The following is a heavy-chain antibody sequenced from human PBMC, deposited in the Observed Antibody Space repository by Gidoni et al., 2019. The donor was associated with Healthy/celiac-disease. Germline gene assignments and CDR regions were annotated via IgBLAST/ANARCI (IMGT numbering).Heavy chain of an antibody. Sequence: EVQRVESGGGRVQPGGSPSLSCAASGFTCGGYWMSRGRRAPGQGLEWVANIKEKGSEKYYVDSVRGRFNISRDNAKDSLYLQMKSLGAVDTAVYYCGRGPYDSSGYYSGLDYWGQGTLVTVSS. CDR2: IKEKGSEK. J-gene: IGHJ4*01. V-gene: IGHV3-7*01. D-gene: IGHD3-22*01. CDR3: GRGPYDSSGYYSGLDY. CDR1: GFTCGGYW.